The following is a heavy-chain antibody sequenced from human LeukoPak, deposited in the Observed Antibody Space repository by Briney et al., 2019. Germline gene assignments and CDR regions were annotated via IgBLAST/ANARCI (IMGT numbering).Heavy chain of an antibody. J-gene: IGHJ4*02. CDR2: INPNGGGT. V-gene: IGHV1-2*02. D-gene: IGHD3-22*01. Sequence: APVKVSCKASGYTFTGYYMHWVRQAPGQGLEWMGWINPNGGGTNYAQKFQGRVTMTRDTSISTAYMELSRLRSDDTAVYYCARDPGYYDSSGYPVFGYWGQGTLVTVSS. CDR1: GYTFTGYY. CDR3: ARDPGYYDSSGYPVFGY.